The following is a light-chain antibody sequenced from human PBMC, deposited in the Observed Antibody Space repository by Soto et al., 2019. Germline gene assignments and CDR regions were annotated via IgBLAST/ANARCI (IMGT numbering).Light chain of an antibody. CDR2: RAS. J-gene: IGKJ4*01. CDR1: QSVTSSY. CDR3: QQRSNWPPVT. Sequence: EIVLTQSPGTLSLSPGERATLSCRASQSVTSSYLAWYQKKPGQSPRLLIYRASSRATGIPARFSGSGSGTDFTLTISSLEPEDFAIYYCQQRSNWPPVTFGGGTKVEIK. V-gene: IGKV3D-20*02.